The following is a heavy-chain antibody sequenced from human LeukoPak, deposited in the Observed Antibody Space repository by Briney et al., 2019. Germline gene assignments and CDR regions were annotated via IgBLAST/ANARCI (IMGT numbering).Heavy chain of an antibody. V-gene: IGHV3-21*01. Sequence: GGSLRLSCAASGFTFSDYTMNWVRQAPGKGLDWVSSISSSSNYIYYADSVKGRFTISRDNAKNSLYLQMNSLRVEDTAVYYCARDSSGYYLFDYWGQGTLVTVSS. CDR2: ISSSSNYI. CDR1: GFTFSDYT. D-gene: IGHD3-22*01. J-gene: IGHJ4*02. CDR3: ARDSSGYYLFDY.